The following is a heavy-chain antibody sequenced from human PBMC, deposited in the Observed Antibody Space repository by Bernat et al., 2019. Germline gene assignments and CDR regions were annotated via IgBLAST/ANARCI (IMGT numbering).Heavy chain of an antibody. CDR2: ISSSGSTI. Sequence: EVQLVESGGGLVQPGGSLRLSCAASGFTFSSYEMNWVRQAPGKGLEWVSYISSSGSTIYYADSVKGRLTISRDNAKNSLYLQMNSLRAEDTAVYYCARDHYYDSSGYYFTEYFQHWGQGTLVTVSS. D-gene: IGHD3-22*01. CDR1: GFTFSSYE. CDR3: ARDHYYDSSGYYFTEYFQH. V-gene: IGHV3-48*03. J-gene: IGHJ1*01.